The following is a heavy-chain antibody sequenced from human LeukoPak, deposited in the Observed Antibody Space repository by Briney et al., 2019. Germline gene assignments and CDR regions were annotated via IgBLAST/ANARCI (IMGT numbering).Heavy chain of an antibody. Sequence: PGGSLRLSCTRSGFTYGVYAMSAVRQAPGKGLEWIGFIRTNSYGGTTEYAASVKGRFTISRDDSKSIAYLQMDSLKTEDTAVYYCTRGPQIACLGQGTLVTVSS. CDR1: GFTYGVYA. CDR2: IRTNSYGGTT. CDR3: TRGPQIAC. V-gene: IGHV3-49*04. J-gene: IGHJ4*02.